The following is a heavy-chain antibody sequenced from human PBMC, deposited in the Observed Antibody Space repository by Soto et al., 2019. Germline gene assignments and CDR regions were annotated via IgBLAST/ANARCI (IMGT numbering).Heavy chain of an antibody. CDR1: GYTFTNYW. Sequence: PGESLKISCKASGYTFTNYWIGWVRQMPGKGLECMGIIYPGDADTRYSPSFQGQVTISADKSISTAFLHWTSLKASDTAMYYCAAGYKTGLDAFDIWGQGTMVTVSS. D-gene: IGHD1-20*01. J-gene: IGHJ3*02. CDR2: IYPGDADT. V-gene: IGHV5-51*01. CDR3: AAGYKTGLDAFDI.